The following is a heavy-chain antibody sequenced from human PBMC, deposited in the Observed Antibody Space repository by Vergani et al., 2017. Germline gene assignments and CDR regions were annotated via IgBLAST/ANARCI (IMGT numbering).Heavy chain of an antibody. CDR1: GDSITNGGFS. J-gene: IGHJ5*02. CDR3: ASDTHSGQRADR. D-gene: IGHD6-19*01. V-gene: IGHV4-30-2*02. CDR2: IFPSGNS. Sequence: QLQLQESGSGLVKPSQTLSLTFAVSGDSITNGGFSWNWIRQPPGKGPEWIGYIFPSGNSDYNPSLKNRVSISLDKSKNQFSLTLTSVTAADTAVYYCASDTHSGQRADRWGQGILVTVTS.